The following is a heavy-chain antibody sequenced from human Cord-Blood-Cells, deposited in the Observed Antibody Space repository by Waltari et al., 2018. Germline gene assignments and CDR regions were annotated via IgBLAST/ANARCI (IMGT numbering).Heavy chain of an antibody. CDR1: GGSISSYY. V-gene: IGHV4-59*01. CDR3: ARVSSSWYLDAFDI. D-gene: IGHD6-13*01. J-gene: IGHJ3*02. Sequence: QVQLQESGTGLVKPSETLSLTCTVSGGSISSYYRSWIRQPPGKGLEWIGYIYYSGSTNYNPSLKSRVTISVDTSKNQFSLKLSSVTAADTAVYYCARVSSSWYLDAFDIWGQGTMVTVSS. CDR2: IYYSGST.